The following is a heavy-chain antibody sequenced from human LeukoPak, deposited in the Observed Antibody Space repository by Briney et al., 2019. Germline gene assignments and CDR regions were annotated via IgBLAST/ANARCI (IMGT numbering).Heavy chain of an antibody. J-gene: IGHJ4*02. D-gene: IGHD4-23*01. CDR3: AKDRWTTAVTGFDY. Sequence: GRSLRLSCAASGFTFSSYGMHWVRQAPGKGLEWVAVISYDGSNKYYADSVKGRFTISRDNSKNTLYLQMNSLRAEDTAVYYCAKDRWTTAVTGFDYWGQGTLVTVSS. CDR2: ISYDGSNK. V-gene: IGHV3-30*18. CDR1: GFTFSSYG.